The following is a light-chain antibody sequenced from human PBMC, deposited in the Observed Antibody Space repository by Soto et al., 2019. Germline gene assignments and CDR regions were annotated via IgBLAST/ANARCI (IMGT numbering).Light chain of an antibody. CDR1: QGIGSH. V-gene: IGKV1-8*01. CDR2: SAS. J-gene: IGKJ1*01. Sequence: AIRMTQSPSSLSASTGDRVTITCRASQGIGSHLAWYQQRPGKAPKLLIYSASTLQSGVPSRFSGSGSGTDFTLIIRSLQSEDLATYYCQQYYSYPWTFGQGTKVEVK. CDR3: QQYYSYPWT.